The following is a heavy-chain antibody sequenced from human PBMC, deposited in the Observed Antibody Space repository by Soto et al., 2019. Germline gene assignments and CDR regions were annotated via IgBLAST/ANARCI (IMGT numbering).Heavy chain of an antibody. J-gene: IGHJ5*02. CDR1: GGSISSYY. CDR3: ARMTIFGVVTHNWFDP. Sequence: PSETLSLTCTVSGGSISSYYWSWIRQPPGKGLEWIGYIYYSGSTNYNPSLKSRVTMSVDTSKNQFSLKLSSVTAADTAVYYCARMTIFGVVTHNWFDPWGQGTLVTVSS. D-gene: IGHD3-3*01. CDR2: IYYSGST. V-gene: IGHV4-59*01.